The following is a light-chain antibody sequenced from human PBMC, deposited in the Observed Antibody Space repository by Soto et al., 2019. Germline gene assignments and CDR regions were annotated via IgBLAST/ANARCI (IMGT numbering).Light chain of an antibody. Sequence: QLVLTQSPSASASLGASVKLTCTLSSGHSSYAIAWHQQQPEKGPRYLMKLDNDGSHFKGDGIPDRFSGSSSGAERYLTISSLQSEDEADYFCQTWGTGIVVFGGGTKLIVL. J-gene: IGLJ2*01. CDR1: SGHSSYA. CDR2: LDNDGSH. CDR3: QTWGTGIVV. V-gene: IGLV4-69*01.